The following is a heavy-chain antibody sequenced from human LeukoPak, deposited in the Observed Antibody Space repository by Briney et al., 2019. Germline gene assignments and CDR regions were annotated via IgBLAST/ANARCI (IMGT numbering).Heavy chain of an antibody. D-gene: IGHD2-2*01. CDR3: ARDGCSSTSCYASGNWFDP. V-gene: IGHV1-46*01. CDR1: GYTFTSYY. Sequence: GASVKVSFKASGYTFTSYYMHWVRQAPGQGLEWMGIINPSGGSTSYAQKFQGRVTMTRDTSTSTVYMELSSLRSEDTAVYYCARDGCSSTSCYASGNWFDPWGQGTLVTVSS. CDR2: INPSGGST. J-gene: IGHJ5*02.